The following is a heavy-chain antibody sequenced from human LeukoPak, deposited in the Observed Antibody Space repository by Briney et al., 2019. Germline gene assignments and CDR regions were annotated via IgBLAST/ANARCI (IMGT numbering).Heavy chain of an antibody. CDR2: IYPGDSDT. D-gene: IGHD3-3*01. Sequence: GESLKISCKGSGYSFTSYWIGWVRQMPGKGLEWMGIIYPGDSDTRYSPSFQGQVTISADKSISTAYLQWSSLKASDTAMYCCARIITIFGVVSQFDYWGQGALVTVSS. V-gene: IGHV5-51*01. J-gene: IGHJ4*02. CDR1: GYSFTSYW. CDR3: ARIITIFGVVSQFDY.